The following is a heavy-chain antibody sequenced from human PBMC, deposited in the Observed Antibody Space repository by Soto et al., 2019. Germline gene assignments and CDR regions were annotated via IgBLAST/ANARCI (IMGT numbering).Heavy chain of an antibody. CDR1: GGSISSGGYS. CDR3: ARASMVRGVDWFDP. CDR2: IYHSGST. J-gene: IGHJ5*02. V-gene: IGHV4-30-2*01. Sequence: QLQLQESGSGLVKPSQTLSLTCAVSGGSISSGGYSWSWIRQPPGKGLEWIGYIYHSGSTYYNPSLKSRVTISVDRYKNQFSLKLSSVTAADTAVYYCARASMVRGVDWFDPWGQGTLVTVSS. D-gene: IGHD3-10*01.